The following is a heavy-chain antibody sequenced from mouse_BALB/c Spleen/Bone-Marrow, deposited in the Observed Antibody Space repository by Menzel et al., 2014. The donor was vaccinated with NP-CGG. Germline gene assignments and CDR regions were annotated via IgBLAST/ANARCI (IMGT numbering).Heavy chain of an antibody. J-gene: IGHJ2*01. CDR3: ARLGYYGYFDY. D-gene: IGHD2-3*01. CDR1: GFDFRRYW. CDR2: INPDSSTI. Sequence: EVHLVESGGGLVQPGGSLKLSCAASGFDFRRYWMSGVRQAPGKGLEWIGEINPDSSTINYAPSLKDKFIISRDNAKNTLYLQMSKVRSEDTALYYCARLGYYGYFDYWGQGTTLTVSS. V-gene: IGHV4-1*02.